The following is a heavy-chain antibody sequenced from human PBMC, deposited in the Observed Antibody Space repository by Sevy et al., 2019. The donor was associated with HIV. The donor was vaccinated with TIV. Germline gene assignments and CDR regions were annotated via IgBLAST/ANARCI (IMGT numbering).Heavy chain of an antibody. J-gene: IGHJ4*02. V-gene: IGHV1-18*04. Sequence: ASVKVSSKASGYTFTSYGISWVRQAPGQGLEWMGCISGYNGNTNYAQKFQGRVTMTTDTSTSTAYMDLRSLRSDDTAVYYCARGGSGFYFDYWGQGTLVTVSS. CDR2: ISGYNGNT. D-gene: IGHD6-19*01. CDR3: ARGGSGFYFDY. CDR1: GYTFTSYG.